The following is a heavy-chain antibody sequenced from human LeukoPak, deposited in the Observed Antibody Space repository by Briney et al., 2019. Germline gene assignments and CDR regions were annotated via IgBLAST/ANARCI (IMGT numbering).Heavy chain of an antibody. CDR3: AKDRSGGDYAFAPLDY. Sequence: GGSLRLSCAASGFTFSSYAMSWVRQAPGKGLEWVSAISGSGGSTYYADSVKGRFTISRDNSKNTLYLQMNSLRAEDTAVYYCAKDRSGGDYAFAPLDYRGQGTLVTVSS. D-gene: IGHD4-17*01. V-gene: IGHV3-23*01. J-gene: IGHJ4*02. CDR2: ISGSGGST. CDR1: GFTFSSYA.